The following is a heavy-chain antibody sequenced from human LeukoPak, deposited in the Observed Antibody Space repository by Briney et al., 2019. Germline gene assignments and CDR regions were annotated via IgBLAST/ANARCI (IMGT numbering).Heavy chain of an antibody. CDR3: ARGSRHYDIGWFGP. CDR2: IKQDGSEK. J-gene: IGHJ5*02. CDR1: GFTFSSYW. D-gene: IGHD3-9*01. Sequence: GGSLRLSCAASGFTFSSYWMSWVRQAPGKGLEWVANIKQDGSEKYYVDSVKGRFTISRDNAKNSLYLQMNSLRAEDTAVYYCARGSRHYDIGWFGPWGQGTLVTVSS. V-gene: IGHV3-7*01.